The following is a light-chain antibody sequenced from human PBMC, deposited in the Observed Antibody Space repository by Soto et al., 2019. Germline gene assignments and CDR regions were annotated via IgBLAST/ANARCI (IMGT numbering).Light chain of an antibody. CDR3: GTWDSSLSAYVV. CDR2: DNN. J-gene: IGLJ2*01. V-gene: IGLV1-51*01. CDR1: SSNIGNNY. Sequence: QSVLTQPPSVSAAPGQKVTISCSGSSSNIGNNYVSWYQQLPGTAPKLLIYDNNKRPSGIPDRFSGSKSGTSATLGITGLQTGDEADYYCGTWDSSLSAYVVVGGGTKLTVL.